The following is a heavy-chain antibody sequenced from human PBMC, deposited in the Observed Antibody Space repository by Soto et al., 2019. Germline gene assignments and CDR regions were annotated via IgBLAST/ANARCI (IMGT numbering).Heavy chain of an antibody. D-gene: IGHD6-6*01. CDR3: ARRGSSSSRGYFDY. CDR1: GGSISSSSYY. J-gene: IGHJ4*02. CDR2: IYYSGST. V-gene: IGHV4-39*01. Sequence: QLQLQESGPGLVKPSETLSLTCTVSGGSISSSSYYWVWIRLPPGKGLELIGSIYYSGSTYYNPSLKSRVTISVDTSKNQFSLKLSSVTAADTAVYYCARRGSSSSRGYFDYWGQGTLVTVSS.